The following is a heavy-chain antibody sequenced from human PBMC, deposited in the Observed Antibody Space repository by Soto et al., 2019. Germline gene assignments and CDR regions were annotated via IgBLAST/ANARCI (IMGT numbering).Heavy chain of an antibody. J-gene: IGHJ4*02. CDR1: GFSINTRDVG. V-gene: IGHV2-5*02. CDR3: AHCRGGVASF. Sequence: QITLNESGPALVKPTQTLTLTCTLYGFSINTRDVGVGWIRQPPGKALEWLGVVYWDDDKTYSPSLKSRLTITKDTPKYQVVLRMTKMDPVDTATYYCAHCRGGVASFWGQGTLVPVSS. CDR2: VYWDDDK. D-gene: IGHD3-16*01.